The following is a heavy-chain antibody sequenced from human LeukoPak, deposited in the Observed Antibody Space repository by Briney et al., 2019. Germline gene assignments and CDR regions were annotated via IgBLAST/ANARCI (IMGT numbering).Heavy chain of an antibody. CDR3: ARDRAYCSGGSCEKIYFDY. D-gene: IGHD2-15*01. CDR2: ITQDGSEK. CDR1: GFTFSSYS. J-gene: IGHJ4*02. Sequence: GGSLRLSCAASGFTFSSYSMNWVRQAPGKGMEWVANITQDGSEKYYVDSVKGRFTISRDNAKNSLYLQMDSLRAEDTAVYYCARDRAYCSGGSCEKIYFDYWGQGTLVTVSS. V-gene: IGHV3-7*01.